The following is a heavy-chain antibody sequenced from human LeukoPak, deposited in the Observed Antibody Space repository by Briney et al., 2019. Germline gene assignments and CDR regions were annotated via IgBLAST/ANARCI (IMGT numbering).Heavy chain of an antibody. Sequence: GGSLRLSCAASGFTFSSYAMSWVRQAPGKGLEWVSAISGSGGSTYYADSGKGRFTISRDNPKNTLYLQMNSLRAEDTAVYYCAKGRQTVVAASDYWGQGTLVTVSS. CDR3: AKGRQTVVAASDY. CDR1: GFTFSSYA. J-gene: IGHJ4*02. V-gene: IGHV3-23*01. D-gene: IGHD2-15*01. CDR2: ISGSGGST.